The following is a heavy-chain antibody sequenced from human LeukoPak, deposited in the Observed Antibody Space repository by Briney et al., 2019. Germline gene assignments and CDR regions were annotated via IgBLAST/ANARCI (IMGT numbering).Heavy chain of an antibody. CDR3: AGFAGLAAAGRDWFDP. Sequence: SETLSLTCTVSGGSISSYYWSWIRQPPGKGLEWIGYIYYSGSTNYNPSLKSRVTISVDTSKNQFSLKLSSVTAADTAVYYCAGFAGLAAAGRDWFDPWGQGTLVTVSS. CDR1: GGSISSYY. D-gene: IGHD6-13*01. V-gene: IGHV4-59*01. J-gene: IGHJ5*02. CDR2: IYYSGST.